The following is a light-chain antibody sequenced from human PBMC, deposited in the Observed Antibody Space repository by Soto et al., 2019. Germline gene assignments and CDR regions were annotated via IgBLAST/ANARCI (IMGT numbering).Light chain of an antibody. Sequence: EILLTQSPDTLSLSPGERATLSCGGSKSFSRSYLAWYQQKPGQAPRLLIYGASSRATGIPERLSGSGYGTDFTITISRMETEDFEVYYCQQYGRSTFTFGPGTKVDIK. CDR3: QQYGRSTFT. CDR2: GAS. CDR1: KSFSRSY. J-gene: IGKJ3*01. V-gene: IGKV3-20*01.